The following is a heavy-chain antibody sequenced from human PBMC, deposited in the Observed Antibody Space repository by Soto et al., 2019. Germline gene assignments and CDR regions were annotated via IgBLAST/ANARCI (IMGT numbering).Heavy chain of an antibody. CDR3: ARGGRAWSPYGWYFDY. Sequence: QVQLVQSGAEVKKPGSSVKVSCKASGGTFSSYTISWVRQAPGQGLEWMGRIIPILGIANYAQKFQGRVTITADKSTSTAYMELSSLRSEDTAVYYCARGGRAWSPYGWYFDYWGQGTLVTVSS. V-gene: IGHV1-69*02. CDR1: GGTFSSYT. CDR2: IIPILGIA. D-gene: IGHD2-8*02. J-gene: IGHJ4*02.